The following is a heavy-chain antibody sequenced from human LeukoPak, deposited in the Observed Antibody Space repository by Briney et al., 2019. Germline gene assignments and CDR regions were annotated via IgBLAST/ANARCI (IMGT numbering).Heavy chain of an antibody. CDR2: INHSGST. V-gene: IGHV4-34*01. CDR1: GGSFSGYY. CDR3: ASTGYSSGWYRY. D-gene: IGHD6-19*01. J-gene: IGHJ4*02. Sequence: PSETLSLTCAVYGGSFSGYYWSWIRQPPGKGLEWIGEINHSGSTNCNPSLKSRVTISVDTSKNQFSLKLSSVTAADTAVYYCASTGYSSGWYRYWGQGTLVTVSS.